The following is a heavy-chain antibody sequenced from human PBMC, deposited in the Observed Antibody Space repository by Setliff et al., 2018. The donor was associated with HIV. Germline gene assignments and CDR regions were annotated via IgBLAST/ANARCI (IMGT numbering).Heavy chain of an antibody. CDR1: GYTFSSYD. CDR2: MNPNSGNT. Sequence: GASVKVSCKASGYTFSSYDINWVRQATGQGLEWMGWMNPNSGNTGYAHKLQGRVTMTTDTSTSTAYMELRSLRSDDTAVYYYVTGSAARPFDYWGQGTLVTVSS. CDR3: VTGSAARPFDY. V-gene: IGHV1-8*02. D-gene: IGHD6-6*01. J-gene: IGHJ4*02.